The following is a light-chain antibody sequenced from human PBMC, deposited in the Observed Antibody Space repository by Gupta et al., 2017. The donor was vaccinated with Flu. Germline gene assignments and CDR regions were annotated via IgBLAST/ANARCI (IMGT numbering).Light chain of an antibody. V-gene: IGKV3-20*01. Sequence: ETVLTQSPGTLSLSPGERATLSCRASQSVTNNYLGWYQQKPGQTPRLLIYAASNRATGIPARFSGSGSGTDFTLTISRLEPEDFAVYYCQQYGTPPHTFGQGTKVDI. CDR2: AAS. J-gene: IGKJ2*01. CDR3: QQYGTPPHT. CDR1: QSVTNNY.